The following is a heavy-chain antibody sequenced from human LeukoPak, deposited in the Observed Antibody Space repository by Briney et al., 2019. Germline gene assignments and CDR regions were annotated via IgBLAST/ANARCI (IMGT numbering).Heavy chain of an antibody. D-gene: IGHD1-26*01. Sequence: GGSLRLSCVGSGLTFINYWMTWVRQVPGKGLEWVANINRDGSGRYYLPSVRGRFTISKDDAKDSLYLQMDSLRPEDTAIYYCARVEYSGNGNLYWGQGTLVTVSS. CDR2: INRDGSGR. CDR1: GLTFINYW. J-gene: IGHJ4*02. CDR3: ARVEYSGNGNLY. V-gene: IGHV3-7*01.